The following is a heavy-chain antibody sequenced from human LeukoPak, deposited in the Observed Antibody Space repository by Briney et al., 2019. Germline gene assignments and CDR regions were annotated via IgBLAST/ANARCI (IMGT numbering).Heavy chain of an antibody. Sequence: SETLSLTCTVSGGSISSYYWSWIRQPPGKGLEWIGYIYYSGSTNYNPSLKSRVTISVDTSKNQFSLKLSSVTAADTAVYYCAREPSIDYDSSGYYSENFDYWGQGTLVTVSS. D-gene: IGHD3-22*01. CDR3: AREPSIDYDSSGYYSENFDY. CDR2: IYYSGST. V-gene: IGHV4-59*12. CDR1: GGSISSYY. J-gene: IGHJ4*02.